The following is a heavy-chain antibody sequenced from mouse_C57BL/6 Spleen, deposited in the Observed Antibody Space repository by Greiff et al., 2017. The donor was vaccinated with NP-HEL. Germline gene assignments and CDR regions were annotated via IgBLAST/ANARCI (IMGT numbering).Heavy chain of an antibody. V-gene: IGHV5-6*01. CDR2: ISSGGSYT. Sequence: EVKLQESGGDLVKPGGSLKLSCAASGFTFSSYGMSWVRQTPDKRLEWVATISSGGSYTYYPDSVKGRFTISRDNAKNTLYLQMSSLKSEDTAMYYCARPMITYSSGTGFAYWGQGTLVTVSA. D-gene: IGHD3-2*02. CDR1: GFTFSSYG. J-gene: IGHJ3*01. CDR3: ARPMITYSSGTGFAY.